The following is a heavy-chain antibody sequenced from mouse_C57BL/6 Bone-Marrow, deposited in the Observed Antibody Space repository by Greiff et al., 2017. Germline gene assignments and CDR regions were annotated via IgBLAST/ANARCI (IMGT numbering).Heavy chain of an antibody. V-gene: IGHV1-81*01. D-gene: IGHD2-5*01. CDR1: GYTFTSYG. Sequence: QVQLKESGAELARPGASVKLSCKASGYTFTSYGISWVKQRTGQGLEWIGAIYPRSGNTYYNEKFKGKATLTADKSSSTAYMELRSLTSEDSAVYFCARERGYYSNFFFDYWGQGTTLTVSS. CDR3: ARERGYYSNFFFDY. J-gene: IGHJ2*01. CDR2: IYPRSGNT.